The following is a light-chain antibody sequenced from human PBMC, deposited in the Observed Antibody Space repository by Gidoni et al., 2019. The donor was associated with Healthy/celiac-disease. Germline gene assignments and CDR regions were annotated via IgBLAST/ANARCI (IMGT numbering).Light chain of an antibody. CDR1: QSVLYSSNNKNY. Sequence: DIVMTQSPDSLPVSLGERATINCKSSQSVLYSSNNKNYLAWYQQKPGQPPKLLIYWASTRESGVPDRFSGSGSGTDFTLTISSLQAEDVAVYYCQQYYSTPPTFGPGTKVDIK. CDR3: QQYYSTPPT. V-gene: IGKV4-1*01. CDR2: WAS. J-gene: IGKJ3*01.